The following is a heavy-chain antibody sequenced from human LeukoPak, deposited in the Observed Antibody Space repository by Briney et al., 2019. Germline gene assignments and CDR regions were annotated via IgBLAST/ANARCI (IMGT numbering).Heavy chain of an antibody. V-gene: IGHV3-33*01. CDR1: GFTFSNYG. J-gene: IGHJ5*02. D-gene: IGHD6-13*01. CDR2: IWYDGSNK. Sequence: PGRSLRLSCAASGFTFSNYGMHWVRQAPGKGLEWVAVIWYDGSNKYYADSVKGRFTISRDNPKNTLYLQMNSLRADDTALYSCARDGYSSTSGADWFDPWGQGTLVTVSS. CDR3: ARDGYSSTSGADWFDP.